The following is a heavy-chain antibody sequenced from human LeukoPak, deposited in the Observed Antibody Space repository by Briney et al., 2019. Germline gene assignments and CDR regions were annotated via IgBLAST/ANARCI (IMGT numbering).Heavy chain of an antibody. Sequence: PSETLSLTCAVSGGSFSGYYWSWIRHPPGKGLEWIGEINHSGSTNYNPSLKSRVTISVDTSKNQFSLKLSSVTAADTAVYYCARAVYYGSGSYQDYWVQGTLVTVSS. CDR3: ARAVYYGSGSYQDY. CDR2: INHSGST. D-gene: IGHD3-10*01. CDR1: GGSFSGYY. J-gene: IGHJ4*02. V-gene: IGHV4-34*01.